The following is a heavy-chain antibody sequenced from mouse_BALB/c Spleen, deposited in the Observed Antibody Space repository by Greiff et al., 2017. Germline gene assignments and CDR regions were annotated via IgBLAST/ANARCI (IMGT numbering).Heavy chain of an antibody. J-gene: IGHJ3*01. D-gene: IGHD1-1*01. Sequence: VQLKQSGAELVRPGALVKLSCKASGFNIKDYYMHWVKQRPEQGLEWIGWIDPENGNTIYDPKFQGKASITADTSSNTAYLQLSSLTSEDTAVYYCARSYGEAYWGQGTLVTVSA. CDR1: GFNIKDYY. V-gene: IGHV14-1*02. CDR3: ARSYGEAY. CDR2: IDPENGNT.